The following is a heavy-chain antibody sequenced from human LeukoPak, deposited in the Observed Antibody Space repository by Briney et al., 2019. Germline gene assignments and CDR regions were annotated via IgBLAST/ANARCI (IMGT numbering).Heavy chain of an antibody. D-gene: IGHD5-18*01. V-gene: IGHV3-23*01. CDR3: ATKTAFDF. Sequence: GGSLRLSCVASGFIFSTYGMGWVRQAPGKGLEWVSSILASGATTWYADSVKGRFTISRDNSKNTVDLQMNSLRAEDTAVYYCATKTAFDFWGQGTLVTVSS. CDR2: ILASGATT. J-gene: IGHJ4*02. CDR1: GFIFSTYG.